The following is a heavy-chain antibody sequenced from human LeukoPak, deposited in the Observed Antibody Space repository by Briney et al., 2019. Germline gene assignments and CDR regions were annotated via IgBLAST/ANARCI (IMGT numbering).Heavy chain of an antibody. Sequence: PSGGSLRLSCAASGFTFSSYSMTWVRQAPVKGLEWVSYISSSSSTIYYADSVKGRFTISRDNAKNSLYLQMNSLRAEDTAVYYCAREFWSGYYDGYYGMDVWGQGTTVTVSS. CDR3: AREFWSGYYDGYYGMDV. V-gene: IGHV3-48*01. CDR2: ISSSSSTI. J-gene: IGHJ6*02. D-gene: IGHD3-3*01. CDR1: GFTFSSYS.